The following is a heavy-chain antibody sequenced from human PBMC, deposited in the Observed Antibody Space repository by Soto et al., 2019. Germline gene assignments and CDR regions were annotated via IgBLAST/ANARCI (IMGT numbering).Heavy chain of an antibody. Sequence: SETLSLTCTVSGGSISSYYWSWIRQPPGKGLEWIGYIYYSGSTNYNPSLKSRVTISVDTSKNQFSLKLSSVTAADTAVYYCARAGTASVAGTDYYYGMDVWGQGTTVTVSS. D-gene: IGHD6-19*01. CDR3: ARAGTASVAGTDYYYGMDV. J-gene: IGHJ6*02. CDR2: IYYSGST. V-gene: IGHV4-59*01. CDR1: GGSISSYY.